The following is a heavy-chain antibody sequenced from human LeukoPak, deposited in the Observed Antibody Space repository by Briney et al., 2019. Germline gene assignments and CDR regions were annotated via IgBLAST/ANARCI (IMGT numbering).Heavy chain of an antibody. Sequence: ASVKVSCKASGYTFTSYYMHWVRQAPGQGLEWMGIINPSGGSTSYAQKFQGRVTMTRDMSTSTVYMELSSLRSEDTAVYYCARAHSGSYYGVPDVFDYWGQGTLVTVSS. D-gene: IGHD1-26*01. CDR3: ARAHSGSYYGVPDVFDY. CDR1: GYTFTSYY. CDR2: INPSGGST. J-gene: IGHJ4*02. V-gene: IGHV1-46*01.